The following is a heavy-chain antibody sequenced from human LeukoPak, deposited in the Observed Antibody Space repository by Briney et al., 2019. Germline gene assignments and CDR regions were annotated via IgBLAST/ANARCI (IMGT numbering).Heavy chain of an antibody. V-gene: IGHV1-2*02. Sequence: ASVKVSCKASGYTFTGYYIHWVRQAPGQGLEWMAWIDPNSGGTNYAQKFEGRVTMTRNTSISTAYMELSRLRSDDTAVYYCAALGYCSSTSCLRGAFDIWGQGTMVTVSS. CDR1: GYTFTGYY. CDR2: IDPNSGGT. D-gene: IGHD2-2*01. CDR3: AALGYCSSTSCLRGAFDI. J-gene: IGHJ3*02.